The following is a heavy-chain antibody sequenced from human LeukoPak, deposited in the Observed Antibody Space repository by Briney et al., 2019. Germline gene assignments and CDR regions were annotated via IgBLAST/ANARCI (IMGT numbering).Heavy chain of an antibody. V-gene: IGHV1-18*01. CDR1: GYTFTSYG. D-gene: IGHD3-22*01. J-gene: IGHJ3*02. CDR2: ISAYNGNT. CDR3: ARDGITMVVVVISDAFDI. Sequence: ASVKVSCKASGYTFTSYGISWVRRAPGQGHEWMGWISAYNGNTNYAQKLQGRVTMTTDTSTSTAYMELRSLRSDDTAVYYCARDGITMVVVVISDAFDIWGQGTMVTVSS.